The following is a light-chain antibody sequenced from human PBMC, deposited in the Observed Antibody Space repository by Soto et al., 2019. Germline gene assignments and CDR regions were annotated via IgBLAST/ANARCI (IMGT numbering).Light chain of an antibody. CDR2: NNN. CDR3: AAWDDSLNGHWV. Sequence: QSVLTQPPSASETPGQRVTISCSGSSSNIGSNTVNWYQQLPGTAPKLLIYNNNQRPSGVPDRFSGSKSSTSASLAISGLHSEDEADYFCAAWDDSLNGHWVFGGGTKLTVL. CDR1: SSNIGSNT. J-gene: IGLJ3*02. V-gene: IGLV1-44*01.